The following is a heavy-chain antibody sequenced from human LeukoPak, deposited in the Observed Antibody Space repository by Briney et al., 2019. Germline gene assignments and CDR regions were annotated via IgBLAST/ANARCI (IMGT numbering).Heavy chain of an antibody. CDR2: ISGSGTNT. V-gene: IGHV3-23*01. CDR3: AKDGGGWLQGGWYYFDY. J-gene: IGHJ4*02. CDR1: GFTFSNYA. Sequence: PGGSLRLSCAASGFTFSNYAMSWVRQAPGKGLEWVSVISGSGTNTYYAESVKGRFTISRDSSKHTLYLQMSSLRGEDTAVYYCAKDGGGWLQGGWYYFDYWGQGTLVTVSS. D-gene: IGHD5-24*01.